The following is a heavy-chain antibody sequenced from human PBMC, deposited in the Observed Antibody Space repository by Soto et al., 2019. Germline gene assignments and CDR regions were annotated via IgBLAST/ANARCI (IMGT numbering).Heavy chain of an antibody. D-gene: IGHD6-6*01. V-gene: IGHV3-9*01. Sequence: PLRLSCAASVSSFDGYAMHWVRQPPGKGLEWVSGISWNSFNIDYADSVKGRFTISRDNAKNSLYLQMNSLRAEDTALYYCVKASTYSSSQGWFDPWGQGTMVTVSS. CDR1: VSSFDGYA. CDR2: ISWNSFNI. J-gene: IGHJ5*02. CDR3: VKASTYSSSQGWFDP.